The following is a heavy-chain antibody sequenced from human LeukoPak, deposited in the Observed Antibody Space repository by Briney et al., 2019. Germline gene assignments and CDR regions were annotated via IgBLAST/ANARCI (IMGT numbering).Heavy chain of an antibody. CDR1: GYTFTSYY. J-gene: IGHJ5*02. Sequence: ASVKVSCKASGYTFTSYYMHWVRQAPGQGLEWIGIINPSGGSTSYAQKFQGRVSMTRDTSTSTVYIELSSLRSEDTAVYYCARGTYDSSGYYVWFDPWGQGTLVTVSS. CDR3: ARGTYDSSGYYVWFDP. CDR2: INPSGGST. V-gene: IGHV1-46*01. D-gene: IGHD3-22*01.